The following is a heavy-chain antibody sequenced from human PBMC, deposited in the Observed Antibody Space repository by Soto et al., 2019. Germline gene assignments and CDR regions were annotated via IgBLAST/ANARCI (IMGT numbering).Heavy chain of an antibody. V-gene: IGHV3-23*01. D-gene: IGHD2-8*01. Sequence: EVQLLESGGGLVQPGGSLRLSCAASGFSFSTYAMTWVRQAPGKGLEWVSTITPSGDNTYYADSVKVRFTITRDNSENTLYLHMNSLRAEDTAVYYCAGRYCPNGVCYTNYYYYMDIWGEGTTVTVSS. J-gene: IGHJ6*03. CDR3: AGRYCPNGVCYTNYYYYMDI. CDR2: ITPSGDNT. CDR1: GFSFSTYA.